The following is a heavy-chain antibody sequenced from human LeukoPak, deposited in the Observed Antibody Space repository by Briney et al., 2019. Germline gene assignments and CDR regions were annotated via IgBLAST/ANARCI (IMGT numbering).Heavy chain of an antibody. CDR1: GGSISSYY. Sequence: SETLSLTCTVSGGSISSYYWSWIRQPPGKGLEWIGYIYYSGSTNYNPSLKSRVTISVDTSKNQFSLKLSSVTAADTAVYYCARLLLWFGDQNGMDVWGQGTTVTVSS. D-gene: IGHD3-10*01. CDR3: ARLLLWFGDQNGMDV. CDR2: IYYSGST. J-gene: IGHJ6*02. V-gene: IGHV4-59*08.